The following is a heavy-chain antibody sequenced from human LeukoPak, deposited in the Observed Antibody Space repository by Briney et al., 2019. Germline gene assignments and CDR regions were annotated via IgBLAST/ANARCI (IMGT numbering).Heavy chain of an antibody. CDR1: GFTFSLYS. J-gene: IGHJ4*02. V-gene: IGHV3-7*01. CDR3: ARPPLRYFHWLIHY. D-gene: IGHD3-9*01. CDR2: ITEDGNEQ. Sequence: GGSLRLSCAASGFTFSLYSMTWVRQAPGKGLEWVANITEDGNEQYYVDSVKGRFTISIDNAKNLLYLQMGSLRAEDTAVYYCARPPLRYFHWLIHYWGQGTRVTVS.